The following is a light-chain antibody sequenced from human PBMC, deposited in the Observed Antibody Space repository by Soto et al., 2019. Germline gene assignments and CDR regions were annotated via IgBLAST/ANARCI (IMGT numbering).Light chain of an antibody. CDR2: TNN. CDR3: AACDDSLSWV. V-gene: IGLV1-44*01. J-gene: IGLJ3*02. Sequence: QPLLTQPPSASGTPGQRVTISSSGSSSNIGSHTVNWYQRLPGTAPKLLIYTNNQRPSGVPDRFSGSKSGTSASLAISGLQSEDEADHYCAACDDSLSWVFGGGTKLTVL. CDR1: SSNIGSHT.